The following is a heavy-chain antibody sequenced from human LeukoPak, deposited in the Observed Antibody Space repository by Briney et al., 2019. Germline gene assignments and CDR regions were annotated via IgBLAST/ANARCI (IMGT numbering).Heavy chain of an antibody. CDR2: ISYDGSNK. Sequence: GGSLRLSCAASGFTFSSYGMHWVRQAPGKGLEWVAVISYDGSNKYYADSVKGRFTISRDNSKNTLYLQMNSLRAEDTAVYYCAKVARGAFDIWGQGTMVTVSS. J-gene: IGHJ3*02. CDR1: GFTFSSYG. V-gene: IGHV3-30*18. D-gene: IGHD3-10*01. CDR3: AKVARGAFDI.